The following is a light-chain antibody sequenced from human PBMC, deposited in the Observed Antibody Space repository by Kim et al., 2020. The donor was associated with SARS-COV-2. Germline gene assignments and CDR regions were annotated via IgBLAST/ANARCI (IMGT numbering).Light chain of an antibody. J-gene: IGKJ4*01. V-gene: IGKV1-33*01. CDR1: EDISSY. CDR3: QQYENLPLT. Sequence: DIQMTQSPSSLSASVGDRVTITCQASEDISSYLNWYQQKPGKAPKLLIYDASNLETGVPTRFSGSGSGTDFTFTISSLQPEDIATYYCQQYENLPLTFGGGTKVEI. CDR2: DAS.